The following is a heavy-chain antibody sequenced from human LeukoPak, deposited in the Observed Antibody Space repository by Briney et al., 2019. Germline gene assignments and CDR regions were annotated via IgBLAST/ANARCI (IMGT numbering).Heavy chain of an antibody. J-gene: IGHJ4*02. Sequence: GGSLRLSCVASGFSFRNYAIHWVRQAPGKGLEWVGFIRSKPYGGTTEYAASVKGRFTISRDESKSIAYLQMNSLKSEDTAVYYCTKEYCNGGSCYFVFDYWGQGTLVTVSS. CDR2: IRSKPYGGTT. D-gene: IGHD2-15*01. CDR1: GFSFRNYA. V-gene: IGHV3-49*04. CDR3: TKEYCNGGSCYFVFDY.